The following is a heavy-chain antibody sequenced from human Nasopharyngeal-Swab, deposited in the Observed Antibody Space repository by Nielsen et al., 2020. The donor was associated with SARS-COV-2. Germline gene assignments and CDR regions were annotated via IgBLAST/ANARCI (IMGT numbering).Heavy chain of an antibody. Sequence: SVKVSCKASGGTFSSYAIGWVRQAPGQGLEWMGGIIPIFGTANYAQKFQGRVTITADESTSTAYMELSSLRSEDTAVYYCARNPGVVLEYGWFDPWGQGTLVTVSS. CDR2: IIPIFGTA. D-gene: IGHD3-3*01. V-gene: IGHV1-69*13. CDR3: ARNPGVVLEYGWFDP. J-gene: IGHJ5*02. CDR1: GGTFSSYA.